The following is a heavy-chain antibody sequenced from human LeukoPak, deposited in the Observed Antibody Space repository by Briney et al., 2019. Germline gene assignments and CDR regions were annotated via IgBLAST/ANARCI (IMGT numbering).Heavy chain of an antibody. CDR2: INPSGGST. V-gene: IGHV1-46*01. CDR3: ARALYYYDSSGYYYPNWFDP. J-gene: IGHJ5*02. Sequence: ASVKVSCKASGYTFTGYYMHWVRQAPGQGLEWMGIINPSGGSTSYAQKFQGRVTMTRDTSTSTVYMELSSLRSEDTAVYYCARALYYYDSSGYYYPNWFDPWGRGTLVTVSS. D-gene: IGHD3-22*01. CDR1: GYTFTGYY.